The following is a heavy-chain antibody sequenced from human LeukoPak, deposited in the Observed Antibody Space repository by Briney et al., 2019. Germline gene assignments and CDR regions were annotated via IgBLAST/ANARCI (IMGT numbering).Heavy chain of an antibody. CDR3: ARIPLGYSGAYYFDY. D-gene: IGHD5-12*01. V-gene: IGHV4-61*01. Sequence: SETLSLTCTVSRGSISGSIRSYYWSWLRQPPGKGLEWIGYISFSGSVNDNPSLRCRVTISGDTSKNQFFLNLSSVSAADTAVYYCARIPLGYSGAYYFDYWGQGTLVTVSP. CDR2: ISFSGSV. CDR1: RGSISGSIRSYY. J-gene: IGHJ4*02.